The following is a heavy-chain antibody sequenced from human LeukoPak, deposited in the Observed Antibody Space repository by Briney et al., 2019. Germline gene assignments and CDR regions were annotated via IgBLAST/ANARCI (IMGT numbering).Heavy chain of an antibody. CDR3: ARHGIRRVVPAPTYYYYYMDV. D-gene: IGHD2-2*01. CDR2: IYPGDSDT. J-gene: IGHJ6*03. CDR1: GYSFTSYW. Sequence: GESLKISCKGSGYSFTSYWIGWVRQMPGKGLEWMGIIYPGDSDTRYSPSFQGQVTISADKSISTAYLQWGSLKASDTAMYYCARHGIRRVVPAPTYYYYYMDVWGKGTTVTVSS. V-gene: IGHV5-51*01.